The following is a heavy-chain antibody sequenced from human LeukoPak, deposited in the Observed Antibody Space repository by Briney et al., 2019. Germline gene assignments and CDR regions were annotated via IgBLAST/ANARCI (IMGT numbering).Heavy chain of an antibody. J-gene: IGHJ4*02. D-gene: IGHD2-2*01. CDR1: GGSFSGYY. V-gene: IGHV4-34*01. Sequence: SETLSLTCAVYGGSFSGYYWSWIRQPPGKGLEWIGEINHSGSTNYNPSLKSRVTISVDTSKNQFSLKLSSVTAADTAVYYCARGRVNIVVVPAAKLDYWGQGTLVTVSS. CDR3: ARGRVNIVVVPAAKLDY. CDR2: INHSGST.